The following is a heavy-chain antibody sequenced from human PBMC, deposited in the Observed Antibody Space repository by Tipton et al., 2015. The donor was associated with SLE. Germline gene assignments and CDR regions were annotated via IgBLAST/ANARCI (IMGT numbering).Heavy chain of an antibody. Sequence: GLVKPSETLSLTCAVYGGSFSGYYWSWIRQPPGKGLEWIGYIYYSGSTYYNPSLKSRVTISVDTSKNQFSLKLSSVTAADTAVYYCARDLGEQQPDVWGQGTTVTVSS. CDR2: IYYSGST. J-gene: IGHJ6*02. V-gene: IGHV4-59*12. D-gene: IGHD6-13*01. CDR1: GGSFSGYY. CDR3: ARDLGEQQPDV.